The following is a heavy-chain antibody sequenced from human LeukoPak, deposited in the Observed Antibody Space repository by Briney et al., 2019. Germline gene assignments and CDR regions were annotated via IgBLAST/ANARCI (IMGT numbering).Heavy chain of an antibody. J-gene: IGHJ4*02. CDR2: IYYSGST. Sequence: SETLSLTCTVSGGSISSYYWSWIRQPPGKGLEWIGYIYYSGSTNYNPSPKSRVTISVDTSKNQFSLKLSSVTAADTAVYYCARFWLQSQRFDYWGQGTLVTVSS. CDR3: ARFWLQSQRFDY. D-gene: IGHD5-24*01. CDR1: GGSISSYY. V-gene: IGHV4-59*01.